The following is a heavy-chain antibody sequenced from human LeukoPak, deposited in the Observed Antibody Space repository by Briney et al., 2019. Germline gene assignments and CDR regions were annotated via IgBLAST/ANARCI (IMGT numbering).Heavy chain of an antibody. J-gene: IGHJ5*02. CDR1: GGSISSYY. Sequence: SETLSLTCTVSGGSISSYYWSWIRQPPGKGLEWIGYIYYSGSTNYNPSLKSRVTISVDTSKNQFSLKLSSVTAADTAVYYCAGSYGSGSINWFDPWGQGTLVTVSS. V-gene: IGHV4-59*01. CDR2: IYYSGST. CDR3: AGSYGSGSINWFDP. D-gene: IGHD3-10*01.